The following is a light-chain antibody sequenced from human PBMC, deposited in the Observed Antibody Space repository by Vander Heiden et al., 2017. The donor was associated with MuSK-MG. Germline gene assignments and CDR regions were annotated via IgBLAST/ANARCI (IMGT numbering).Light chain of an antibody. J-gene: IGLJ2*01. CDR2: QDT. CDR1: KLGDKY. Sequence: SYELTQPPSVSVSPGQTASITCSGDKLGDKYVCWYQQRPGQSPVLVIYQDTKRAAGIPERFSGSNSGNTATLTISGTEAMDEDDYYCQAWDSRSVVFGGGTKLTVL. V-gene: IGLV3-1*01. CDR3: QAWDSRSVV.